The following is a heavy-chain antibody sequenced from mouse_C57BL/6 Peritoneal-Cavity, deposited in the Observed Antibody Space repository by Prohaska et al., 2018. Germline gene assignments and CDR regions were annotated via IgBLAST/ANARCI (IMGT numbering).Heavy chain of an antibody. Sequence: PGASVKISCKASGYAFSSSWMNWVKQRPGKGLEWIGRIYPGDGDTNYNGKFKGKATLTADKSSSTAYMQLRSLTSEDPAVYFCARGEGAWFAYWGQGTLVTVSA. J-gene: IGHJ3*01. CDR2: IYPGDGDT. V-gene: IGHV1-82*01. CDR1: GYAFSSSW. CDR3: ARGEGAWFAY.